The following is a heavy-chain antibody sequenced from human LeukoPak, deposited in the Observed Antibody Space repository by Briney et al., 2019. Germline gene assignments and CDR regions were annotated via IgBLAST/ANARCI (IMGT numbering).Heavy chain of an antibody. CDR2: IWYDGSNK. CDR1: GFTFSSYG. J-gene: IGHJ4*02. Sequence: GGSLRLSCAASGFTFSSYGMHWVRQAPGKGLGWVAVIWYDGSNKYYADSVKGRFTISRDNSKNTLYLQMNSLRAEDTAVYYCASLGAAGTTYWGQGTLVTVSS. CDR3: ASLGAAGTTY. V-gene: IGHV3-33*01. D-gene: IGHD6-13*01.